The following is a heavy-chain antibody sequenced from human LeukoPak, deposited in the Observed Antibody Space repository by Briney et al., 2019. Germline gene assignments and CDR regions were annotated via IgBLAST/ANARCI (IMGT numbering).Heavy chain of an antibody. CDR1: AFTSSTIG. J-gene: IGHJ4*02. CDR2: IRYDGSNK. V-gene: IGHV3-30*02. D-gene: IGHD6-19*01. CDR3: AYTSG. Sequence: SGGSLRLSCAASAFTSSTIGRHWVGQAPGKGLEWVAFIRYDGSNKYYADSVKGRFTISRDNAKNTLYLQMNSLRAEDTAVYYVAYTSGWGQGTLVTVSS.